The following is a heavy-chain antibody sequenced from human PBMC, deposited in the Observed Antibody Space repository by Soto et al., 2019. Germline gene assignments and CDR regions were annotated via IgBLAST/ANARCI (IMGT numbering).Heavy chain of an antibody. CDR2: IWYDGSNK. D-gene: IGHD3-22*01. CDR1: GFTFSSYG. CDR3: ARVSYDSSGFYGMDV. Sequence: GGSLRLSCAASGFTFSSYGMHWVRQAPGKGLEWVAVIWYDGSNKYYADSVKGRFTISRDNSKNTLYLQMNSLRAEDTAVYYCARVSYDSSGFYGMDVWGQGTTVTVSS. J-gene: IGHJ6*02. V-gene: IGHV3-33*01.